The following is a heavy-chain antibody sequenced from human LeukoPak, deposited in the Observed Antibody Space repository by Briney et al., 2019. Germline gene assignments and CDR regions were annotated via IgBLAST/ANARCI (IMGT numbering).Heavy chain of an antibody. CDR3: AKDTALDYDSSGYYGVGAFDI. Sequence: GGSLRLSCAASGFTFSSYVMHWVRQAPGKGLEWVSAISGSGGSTYYADSVKGRFTISRDNSKNTLYLQMNSLRAEDTAVYYCAKDTALDYDSSGYYGVGAFDIWGQGTMVTVSS. D-gene: IGHD3-22*01. V-gene: IGHV3-23*01. J-gene: IGHJ3*02. CDR1: GFTFSSYV. CDR2: ISGSGGST.